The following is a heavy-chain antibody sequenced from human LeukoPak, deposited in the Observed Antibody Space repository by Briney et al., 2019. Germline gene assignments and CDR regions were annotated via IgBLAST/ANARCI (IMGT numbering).Heavy chain of an antibody. Sequence: SGPALLKPTQTLTLTCTFSGFSLRTSGVRVGWIRQPPGKALEWLARIDWDDDKFYSTSLKTRHTISKDTSKNQVVLTMTNMDPVDTATYYCARMGNGYNLAFDYWGQGTLVTVSS. D-gene: IGHD5-24*01. CDR2: IDWDDDK. CDR1: GFSLRTSGVR. V-gene: IGHV2-70*04. J-gene: IGHJ4*02. CDR3: ARMGNGYNLAFDY.